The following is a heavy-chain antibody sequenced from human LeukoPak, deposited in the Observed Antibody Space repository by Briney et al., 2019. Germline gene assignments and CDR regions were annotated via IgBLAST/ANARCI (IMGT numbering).Heavy chain of an antibody. J-gene: IGHJ4*02. CDR1: GFTFSNAW. Sequence: PGGSLRLSCAASGFTFSNAWMSWVRQAPGKGLEWVGRIKSKTDGGTTDYAAPVKGRFTISRDDSKNTLYLQMNSLKTEDTAVYYCTTDDLTGTTQCFDYWGQGTLVTVSS. V-gene: IGHV3-15*01. D-gene: IGHD1-1*01. CDR3: TTDDLTGTTQCFDY. CDR2: IKSKTDGGTT.